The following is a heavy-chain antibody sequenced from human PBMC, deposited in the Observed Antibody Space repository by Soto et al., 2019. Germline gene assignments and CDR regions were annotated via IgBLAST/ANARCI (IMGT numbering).Heavy chain of an antibody. J-gene: IGHJ4*02. D-gene: IGHD5-18*01. CDR2: TYYSGST. CDR3: ARSIDTVLSYFDY. V-gene: IGHV4-59*01. Sequence: QVQLQESGPGLVKPSETLSLTCTVSGASISSYFWNWIRQPPGKGLEWIGYTYYSGSTNYNPSLKSRVTISLDTSKNQFSLKLSSVTAADTAVYYCARSIDTVLSYFDYWGQGTLVTVSS. CDR1: GASISSYF.